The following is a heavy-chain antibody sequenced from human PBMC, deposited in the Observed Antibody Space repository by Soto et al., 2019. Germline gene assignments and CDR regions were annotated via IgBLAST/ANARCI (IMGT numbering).Heavy chain of an antibody. CDR3: AVTVTGSRSPLAH. CDR2: IIPIYASP. CDR1: GGTFSSNA. V-gene: IGHV1-69*06. Sequence: ASVKVSCKASGGTFSSNAISWVRQAPGQGLEWMGGIIPIYASPNYAQNFQGRVTVTADKATSTAYLELSGLKFADSAIYYCAVTVTGSRSPLAHWGRGTLVTDSS. D-gene: IGHD3-9*01. J-gene: IGHJ4*02.